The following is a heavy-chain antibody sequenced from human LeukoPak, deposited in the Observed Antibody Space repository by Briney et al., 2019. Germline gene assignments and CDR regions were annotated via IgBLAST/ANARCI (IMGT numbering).Heavy chain of an antibody. CDR1: GHTFTSYT. Sequence: ASVKVSCKASGHTFTSYTTNWVRQAPGQGLEWMGWINTNTGNPTYAQGFTGRFVFSLDTSVSTAYLQISSLKAEDTAVYYCAQVTAAGTGAFDIWGQGTMVTVSS. J-gene: IGHJ3*02. V-gene: IGHV7-4-1*02. D-gene: IGHD6-13*01. CDR2: INTNTGNP. CDR3: AQVTAAGTGAFDI.